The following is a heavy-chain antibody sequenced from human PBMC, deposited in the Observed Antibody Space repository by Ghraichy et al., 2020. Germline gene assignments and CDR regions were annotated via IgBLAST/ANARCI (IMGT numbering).Heavy chain of an antibody. J-gene: IGHJ6*02. CDR1: GYTFTGYY. CDR3: ARGYCGGDCYEYGMDV. D-gene: IGHD2-21*02. V-gene: IGHV1-2*02. CDR2: INPNSGGT. Sequence: ASVKVSCKASGYTFTGYYMHWVRQAPGQGLEWMGWINPNSGGTNYAQKFQGRVTMTRDTSISTAYMELSRLRSDDTAVYYCARGYCGGDCYEYGMDVWGQGTTVTVSS.